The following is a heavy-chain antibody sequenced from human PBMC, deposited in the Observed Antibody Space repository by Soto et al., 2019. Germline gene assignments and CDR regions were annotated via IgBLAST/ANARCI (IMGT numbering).Heavy chain of an antibody. CDR2: ISAYNGNT. Sequence: ASVKVSCKASGYTFTSYGISWVRQAPGQGLEWMGWISAYNGNTNYAQKLQGRVTMTTDTSTSTAYMELGSLRSDDTAVYYCARTYYDFWSGYRNWFDPWGQGTLVTVSS. V-gene: IGHV1-18*01. D-gene: IGHD3-3*01. CDR3: ARTYYDFWSGYRNWFDP. CDR1: GYTFTSYG. J-gene: IGHJ5*02.